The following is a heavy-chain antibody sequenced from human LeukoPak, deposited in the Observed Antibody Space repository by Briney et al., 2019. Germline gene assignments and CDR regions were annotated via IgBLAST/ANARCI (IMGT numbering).Heavy chain of an antibody. J-gene: IGHJ4*02. CDR1: GGTISTVGYL. D-gene: IGHD6-19*01. CDR3: ARENLIAVAGTLGYVDY. CDR2: IYYRGTT. Sequence: PSQTLSLTCTVSGGTISTVGYLWSWIRHLPGKGLEYMGYIYYRGTTYYNPSLKSRLSISVDTSKNQFSLKLASVTAADTAVYYCARENLIAVAGTLGYVDYWGQGTLVTVSS. V-gene: IGHV4-31*03.